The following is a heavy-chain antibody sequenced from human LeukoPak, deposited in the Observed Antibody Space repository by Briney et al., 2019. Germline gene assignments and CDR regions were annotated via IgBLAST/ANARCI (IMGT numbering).Heavy chain of an antibody. Sequence: GGSLRLSCAASGFTFSNYWMSWVRQAPGNGPEWVANIKEDESEKNYVDSVKGRFTISRDSAKNSLYLQMNSLRTEDTAVYYCARDRWPDGYNWGVYYYMDVWGKGTTVTISS. J-gene: IGHJ6*03. CDR3: ARDRWPDGYNWGVYYYMDV. D-gene: IGHD5-24*01. CDR2: IKEDESEK. CDR1: GFTFSNYW. V-gene: IGHV3-7*03.